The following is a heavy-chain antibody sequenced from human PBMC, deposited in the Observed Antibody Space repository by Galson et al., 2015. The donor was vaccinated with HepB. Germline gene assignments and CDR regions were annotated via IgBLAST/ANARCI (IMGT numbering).Heavy chain of an antibody. Sequence: SLRLSCAASGFTFSNSGMHWVRQAPGKGLEWVASIRSDGSNNYYAASVRGRFTISRDNSKNTLYLQMNSLRAEDTSVYYCARDLWDYWGQGTLVTVSS. CDR3: ARDLWDY. J-gene: IGHJ4*02. CDR2: IRSDGSNN. CDR1: GFTFSNSG. V-gene: IGHV3-30*02.